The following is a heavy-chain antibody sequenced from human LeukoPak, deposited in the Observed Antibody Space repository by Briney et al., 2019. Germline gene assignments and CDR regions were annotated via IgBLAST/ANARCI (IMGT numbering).Heavy chain of an antibody. J-gene: IGHJ3*02. D-gene: IGHD3-10*01. CDR1: GFTFSSYA. CDR2: INGSGGRT. Sequence: GGTLRLSCAASGFTFSSYAMTWVRQAPGKGLEWVSDINGSGGRTNYADSVKGRFTISRDNSKNTLYLQMNSLRAEDTAVYYCAKRGVIWGQGTMVTVSS. V-gene: IGHV3-23*01. CDR3: AKRGVI.